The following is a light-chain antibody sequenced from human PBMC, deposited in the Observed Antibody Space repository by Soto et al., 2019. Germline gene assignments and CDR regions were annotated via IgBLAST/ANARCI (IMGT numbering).Light chain of an antibody. CDR1: SSDVGAYNY. J-gene: IGLJ1*01. V-gene: IGLV2-14*01. Sequence: QSVLAQPASVSGSPGQSIAISCTGTSSDVGAYNYVSWYQQHPGKAPKLIVHEVSDRPSGVSDRFSGSKSGNTASLTISGLRAEDEADYYCSSYTGAYTLVFGTGTKLTVL. CDR2: EVS. CDR3: SSYTGAYTLV.